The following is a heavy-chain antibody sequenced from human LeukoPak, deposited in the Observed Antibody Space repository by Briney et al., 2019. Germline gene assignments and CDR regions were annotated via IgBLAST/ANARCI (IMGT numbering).Heavy chain of an antibody. CDR3: ARASGEMAYWDY. V-gene: IGHV3-7*01. J-gene: IGHJ4*02. D-gene: IGHD5-24*01. CDR1: GFTFSTYW. Sequence: PGGSLRLSCAASGFTFSTYWMSWVRQAPGKRLQWVANIKQDGSEKYYVDSVKGRFTISRDNAKHSVYLQMNSLRAEDTAVYYCARASGEMAYWDYWGQGTLVIVSS. CDR2: IKQDGSEK.